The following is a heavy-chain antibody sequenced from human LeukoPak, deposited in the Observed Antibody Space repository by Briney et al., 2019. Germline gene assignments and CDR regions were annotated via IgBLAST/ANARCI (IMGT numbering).Heavy chain of an antibody. J-gene: IGHJ4*02. CDR1: GFTFSSYA. CDR2: ISGGGGST. D-gene: IGHD2-2*01. CDR3: AKLGKRAGGTLAVVPAAHDY. V-gene: IGHV3-23*01. Sequence: GGSLRLSCAASGFTFSSYALSWVRQAPGKGLEWVSAISGGGGSTYYADSVKGRFTTSRDTSKNTLYVQMNSLRAEDSAVYYCAKLGKRAGGTLAVVPAAHDYWGQGTLVTVSS.